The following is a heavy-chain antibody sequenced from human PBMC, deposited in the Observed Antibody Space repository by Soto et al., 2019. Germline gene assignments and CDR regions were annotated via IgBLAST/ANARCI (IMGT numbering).Heavy chain of an antibody. CDR1: GYTFTSYY. Sequence: ASVKVSFKASGYTFTSYYMHWVRQAPGQGLEWMGIINPSGGSTSYAQKFQGRVTMTRDTSASTVYMEVSSLRSEDTAVYYCARAAYYYESSGYYPGDYWGQGTLVTVSS. V-gene: IGHV1-46*01. CDR3: ARAAYYYESSGYYPGDY. J-gene: IGHJ4*02. CDR2: INPSGGST. D-gene: IGHD3-22*01.